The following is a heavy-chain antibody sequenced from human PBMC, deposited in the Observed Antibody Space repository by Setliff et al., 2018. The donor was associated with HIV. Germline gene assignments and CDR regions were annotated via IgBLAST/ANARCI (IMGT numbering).Heavy chain of an antibody. J-gene: IGHJ6*02. D-gene: IGHD3-22*01. CDR1: GYTFTSYA. Sequence: GASVKVSCKASGYTFTSYAMHRVRQAPGQRLEWMGWINAGNGNTKYSQKFQGRVTITRDTSASTAYMELSSLRSEDTAVYYCARDGKYYDINEGHDYYYYGMDVWGQGTTVTVSS. V-gene: IGHV1-3*01. CDR3: ARDGKYYDINEGHDYYYYGMDV. CDR2: INAGNGNT.